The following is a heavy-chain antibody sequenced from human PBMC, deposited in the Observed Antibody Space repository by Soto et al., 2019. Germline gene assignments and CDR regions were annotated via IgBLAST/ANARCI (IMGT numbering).Heavy chain of an antibody. CDR3: AIPAGKGSTSCYAY. Sequence: EVQLLESGGGLVQPGGSLRLSCAASGFTFSSYAMSWVRQAPGKGLEWVSAISGSGGSTYYADSVKGRFTISRDNSKNPLYLKMNTLRPEDRAVYYWAIPAGKGSTSCYAYWGQGTLVTVSS. V-gene: IGHV3-23*01. D-gene: IGHD2-2*01. CDR2: ISGSGGST. CDR1: GFTFSSYA. J-gene: IGHJ4*02.